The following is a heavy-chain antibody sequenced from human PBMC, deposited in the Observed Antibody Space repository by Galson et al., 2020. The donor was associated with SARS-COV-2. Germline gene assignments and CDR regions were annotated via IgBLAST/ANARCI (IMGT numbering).Heavy chain of an antibody. J-gene: IGHJ5*02. Sequence: ASETLSLTCTVSGGSISSSSYYWGWIRQPPGKGLEWIGSIYYSGSTYYNPSLKSRVTISVDTSKNQFSLKLSSVTAADTAVYYCARGGITIARWALSWFDPWGQGTLVTVSS. V-gene: IGHV4-39*07. CDR2: IYYSGST. CDR3: ARGGITIARWALSWFDP. D-gene: IGHD3-10*01. CDR1: GGSISSSSYY.